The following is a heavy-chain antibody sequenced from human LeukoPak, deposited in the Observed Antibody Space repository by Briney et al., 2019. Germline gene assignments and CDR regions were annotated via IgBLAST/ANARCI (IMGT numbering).Heavy chain of an antibody. Sequence: GASVKVSCKASGYTFTGYYMHWVRQAPGQGLEWMGWINPNSGGTNYAQKFQGRVTMTRDTSISTAYMELSRLRSDDTAVYYCARVLSIAASRMMGYWGQGTLVTVSS. V-gene: IGHV1-2*02. CDR1: GYTFTGYY. J-gene: IGHJ4*02. CDR2: INPNSGGT. D-gene: IGHD6-6*01. CDR3: ARVLSIAASRMMGY.